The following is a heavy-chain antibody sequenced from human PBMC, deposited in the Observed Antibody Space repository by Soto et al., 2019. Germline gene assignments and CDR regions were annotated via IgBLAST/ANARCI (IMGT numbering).Heavy chain of an antibody. Sequence: SVKVSCKASGYTFSRYGKHWVRQAPGQRLEWMGWINAGNGNTKYSQKFQGRVTITRDTSANTAYMELSSLRSEDTAVYYCARGGDLGYNYYYGMDVWGQGTTVTV. V-gene: IGHV1-3*01. CDR2: INAGNGNT. CDR1: GYTFSRYG. CDR3: ARGGDLGYNYYYGMDV. D-gene: IGHD6-25*01. J-gene: IGHJ6*02.